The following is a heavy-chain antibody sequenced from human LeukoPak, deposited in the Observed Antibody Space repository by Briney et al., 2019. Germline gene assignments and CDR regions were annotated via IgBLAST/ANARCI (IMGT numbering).Heavy chain of an antibody. CDR3: ASSDLYYYYMDV. J-gene: IGHJ6*03. V-gene: IGHV3-30*03. CDR2: ISYDGGKK. Sequence: HPGGSLRLSCAASGFTFSSHDMHWVRQAPGKGLEWVAIISYDGGKKDYADSVKGRFTISRDNSKNTLYLQMNSLRAEDTAVYYCASSDLYYYYMDVWGKGTTVTVSS. CDR1: GFTFSSHD.